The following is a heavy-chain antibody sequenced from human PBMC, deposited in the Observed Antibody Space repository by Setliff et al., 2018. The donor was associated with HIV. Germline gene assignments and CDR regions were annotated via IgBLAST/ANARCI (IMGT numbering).Heavy chain of an antibody. CDR2: ISAYSGNT. CDR1: GYIFSSYG. D-gene: IGHD1-1*01. J-gene: IGHJ4*02. CDR3: ARQLSNSLDY. V-gene: IGHV1-18*01. Sequence: ASVKVSCKASGYIFSSYGITWVRQAPGQGLEWMGWISAYSGNTNYAQKLQGRVTMTTDTSTNTASMELRRLRSDDTAVYFCARQLSNSLDYWGQGTLVTVSS.